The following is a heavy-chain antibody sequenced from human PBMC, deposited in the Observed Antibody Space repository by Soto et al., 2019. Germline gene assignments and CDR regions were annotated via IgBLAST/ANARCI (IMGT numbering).Heavy chain of an antibody. J-gene: IGHJ3*02. CDR3: ARVERGTATTVVDAFVI. CDR2: MSHSGGT. D-gene: IGHD1-1*01. Sequence: QVQLQQWGAGLLKPSETLSLTCAVYGGFVSSGSYYWSWIRQPPGKGLEWIGEMSHSGGTHFNPSLKSRVTISVDTSKNQFSLKMSSVTAADTALYYCARVERGTATTVVDAFVIWGSGTMVTVSS. CDR1: GGFVSSGSYY. V-gene: IGHV4-34*01.